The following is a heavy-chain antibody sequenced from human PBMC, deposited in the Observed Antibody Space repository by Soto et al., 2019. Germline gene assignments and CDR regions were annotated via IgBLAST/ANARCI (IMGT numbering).Heavy chain of an antibody. D-gene: IGHD1-26*01. CDR3: GRGRSGQIVVFY. Sequence: ASVKVSCKASGYTFTGHYIHWVRQAPEQGPEWMGEIGPESGATRYAQKFQGRVTMTRDMSITTVYMELNNLSPDDTAVYYCGRGRSGQIVVFYWGQGTPVTVAS. J-gene: IGHJ4*02. V-gene: IGHV1-2*02. CDR1: GYTFTGHY. CDR2: IGPESGAT.